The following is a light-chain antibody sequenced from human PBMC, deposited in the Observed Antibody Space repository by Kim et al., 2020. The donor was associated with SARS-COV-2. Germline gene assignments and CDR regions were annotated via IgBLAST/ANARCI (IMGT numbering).Light chain of an antibody. Sequence: DIQMTQSPSTLSASVGDRVTITCRASQRIDKSLAWYQQKGGRAPKLLIQEASRLESGVPPGFSGSGSGTDFTLTISSLQPDDFATYYCQQYRSYPWTFGQGTKVDIK. CDR2: EAS. CDR3: QQYRSYPWT. CDR1: QRIDKS. V-gene: IGKV1-5*03. J-gene: IGKJ1*01.